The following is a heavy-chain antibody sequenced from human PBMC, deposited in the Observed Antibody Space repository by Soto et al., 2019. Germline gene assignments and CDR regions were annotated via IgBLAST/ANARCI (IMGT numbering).Heavy chain of an antibody. Sequence: GGSLRLSCAASGFTFSSYGMHWVRQAPGKGLEWVAVIWYDGSNKYYADSVKSRFTISRDNSKNTLYLQMNSLRAEDTAVYYCARDKRFGELRGYYGMDVWGQGTMVTVSS. CDR1: GFTFSSYG. J-gene: IGHJ6*02. CDR2: IWYDGSNK. V-gene: IGHV3-33*01. CDR3: ARDKRFGELRGYYGMDV. D-gene: IGHD3-10*01.